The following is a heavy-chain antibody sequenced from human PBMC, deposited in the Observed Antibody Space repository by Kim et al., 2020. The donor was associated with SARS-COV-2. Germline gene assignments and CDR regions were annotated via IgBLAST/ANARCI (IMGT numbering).Heavy chain of an antibody. Sequence: SETLSLTCTVSGGSISSYYWSWIRQPPGKGLEWIGYIYYSGSTNYNPSLKSRVTISVDTSKNQFSLKLSSVTAADTAVYYCAGMAAARFDYWGQGTLVTVSS. CDR2: IYYSGST. V-gene: IGHV4-59*01. J-gene: IGHJ4*02. D-gene: IGHD6-13*01. CDR1: GGSISSYY. CDR3: AGMAAARFDY.